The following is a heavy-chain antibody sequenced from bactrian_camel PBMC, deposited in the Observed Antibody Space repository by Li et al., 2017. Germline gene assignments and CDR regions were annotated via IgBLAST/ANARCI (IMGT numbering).Heavy chain of an antibody. Sequence: HVQLVESGGGSVQTGGTLRISCTASGDTYCMAWFRQVPGKKREGVAMINTQIGTTYYSDLVKGRFTIAQDNAKNTVYLQMNNLRPEDTAMYYCAADLYAYCSGGYPYWGQGTQVTVS. CDR3: AADLYAYCSGGYPY. CDR2: INTQIGTT. CDR1: GDTYC. D-gene: IGHD2*01. V-gene: IGHV3S54*01. J-gene: IGHJ4*01.